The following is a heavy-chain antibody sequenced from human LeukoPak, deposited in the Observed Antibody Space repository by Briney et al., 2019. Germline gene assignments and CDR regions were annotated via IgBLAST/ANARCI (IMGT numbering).Heavy chain of an antibody. V-gene: IGHV3-11*04. CDR2: IISSGSML. J-gene: IGHJ3*02. Sequence: GGSLRLSCAASGFTFSAYYMSWIRQAPGKGLEWVSYIISSGSMLYYADSVKGRFTISRDNAKNSLYLQMNSLRTEDTAVYYCARVGDGYNDDAFDIWGQGTMVTVSS. CDR3: ARVGDGYNDDAFDI. D-gene: IGHD5-24*01. CDR1: GFTFSAYY.